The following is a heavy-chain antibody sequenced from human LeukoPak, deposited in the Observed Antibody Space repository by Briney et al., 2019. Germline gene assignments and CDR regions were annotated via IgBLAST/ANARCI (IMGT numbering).Heavy chain of an antibody. J-gene: IGHJ5*02. D-gene: IGHD6-13*01. CDR1: GYRLTNNW. CDR2: IYPGYSDA. Sequence: GESLEISCKISGYRLTNNWIGWGRQVPGKGLEWMGLIYPGYSDAKYSPSFQGQVTLSVDTSISTAYLQLGGLRASDTAIYYCVRFALSSSLDHWGQGTLVTVSS. V-gene: IGHV5-51*01. CDR3: VRFALSSSLDH.